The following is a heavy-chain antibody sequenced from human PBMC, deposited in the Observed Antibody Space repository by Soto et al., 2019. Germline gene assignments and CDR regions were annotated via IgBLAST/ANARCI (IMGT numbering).Heavy chain of an antibody. CDR3: ARDYSSGWYTNWFDP. D-gene: IGHD6-19*01. Sequence: TSETLSLTCSVSGGSISGDYWSWVRQPPGKGLEWIGYTANTFYNPSLKSRVTISVDTSKNQFSLKLSSVTAADTAVYYCARDYSSGWYTNWFDPWGQGTLVTVSS. CDR2: TANT. V-gene: IGHV4-59*01. CDR1: GGSISGDY. J-gene: IGHJ5*02.